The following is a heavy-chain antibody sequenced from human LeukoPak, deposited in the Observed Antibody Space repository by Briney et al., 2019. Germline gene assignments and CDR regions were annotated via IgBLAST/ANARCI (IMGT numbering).Heavy chain of an antibody. CDR2: IYSDGST. Sequence: PGESLRLSCAASGFSVNSNYMTWVRQAPGKGLEWVSVIYSDGSTYYADSVKGRFTISRDNSKNTLFLQMNSLRAEDTAVYYCARGYSGYDYVGYFFDYWGQGTLVTVSS. V-gene: IGHV3-66*01. CDR1: GFSVNSNY. J-gene: IGHJ4*02. CDR3: ARGYSGYDYVGYFFDY. D-gene: IGHD5-12*01.